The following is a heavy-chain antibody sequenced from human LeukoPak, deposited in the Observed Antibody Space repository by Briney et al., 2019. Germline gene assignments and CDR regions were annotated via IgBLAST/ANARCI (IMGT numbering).Heavy chain of an antibody. CDR3: ARRGDIAAAAFDI. CDR2: IYYSGST. J-gene: IGHJ3*02. D-gene: IGHD6-13*01. V-gene: IGHV4-39*07. CDR1: GGSISSSSYY. Sequence: PSETLSLTCTVSGGSISSSSYYWGWIRQPPGKGLEWIGSIYYSGSTYYNPSLKSRVTISVDTSKNQFSLKLSSVTAADTAVYYCARRGDIAAAAFDIWGQGTMVTVSS.